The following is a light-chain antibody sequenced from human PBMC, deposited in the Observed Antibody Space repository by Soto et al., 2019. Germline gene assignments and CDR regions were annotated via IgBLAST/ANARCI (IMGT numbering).Light chain of an antibody. CDR2: DVS. V-gene: IGLV2-14*03. Sequence: QSVLTQPASVSGSPGQSITISCTGTSSDVGNYNYVSWYQQHPGKAPKFMIFDVSNRPSGVSNRFSGSKSGNTASLTISGLQAEDEADYYCSSYIGSSTPHVVFGGGTQLTVL. CDR3: SSYIGSSTPHVV. J-gene: IGLJ2*01. CDR1: SSDVGNYNY.